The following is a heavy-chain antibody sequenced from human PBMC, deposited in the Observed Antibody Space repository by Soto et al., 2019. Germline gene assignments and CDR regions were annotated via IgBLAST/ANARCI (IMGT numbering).Heavy chain of an antibody. V-gene: IGHV3-23*01. D-gene: IGHD3-10*01. CDR3: AKEYGRPPRFDP. Sequence: PGGSLRLSCAASAFNFSNFAMSWVRQAPGKGLEWVSAISGGGRATFYADSVKGRFAISRDNSKNTLFLQVNCLRAEDTAMYYCAKEYGRPPRFDPWGRGTLVTVSS. CDR1: AFNFSNFA. J-gene: IGHJ5*02. CDR2: ISGGGRAT.